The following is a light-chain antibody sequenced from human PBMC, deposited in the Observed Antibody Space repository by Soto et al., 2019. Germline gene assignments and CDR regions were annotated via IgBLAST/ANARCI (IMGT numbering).Light chain of an antibody. V-gene: IGKV1-5*01. CDR1: QNINNW. Sequence: GDGVTITCRASQNINNWIAWYQQKPGKAPKFLIYDASTLESGVPSRFSGSGFGTECSLTISSLQPDDVGSYYCQHMRTVGQGNKGDIK. J-gene: IGKJ1*01. CDR3: QHMRT. CDR2: DAS.